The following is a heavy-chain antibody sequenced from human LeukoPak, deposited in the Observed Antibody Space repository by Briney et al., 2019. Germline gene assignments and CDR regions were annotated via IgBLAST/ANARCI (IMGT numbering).Heavy chain of an antibody. CDR3: AKDIVVVTAGSNAFDI. V-gene: IGHV3-23*01. J-gene: IGHJ3*02. D-gene: IGHD2-21*02. CDR1: GFTFSSYG. Sequence: GSLRLSCAASGFTFSSYGMSWVRQAPGKGLEWVSAISGSGAETNYADSVKGRFTISRDNSKNTVYLQMNSLRAEDTAVYYCAKDIVVVTAGSNAFDIWGQGTMVTVSS. CDR2: ISGSGAET.